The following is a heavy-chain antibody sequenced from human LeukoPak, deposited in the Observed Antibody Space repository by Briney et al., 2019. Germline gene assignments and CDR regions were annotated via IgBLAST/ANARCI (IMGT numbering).Heavy chain of an antibody. CDR2: ISYDGSNK. V-gene: IGHV3-30*01. CDR1: GFTFSSYA. D-gene: IGHD5/OR15-5a*01. J-gene: IGHJ3*02. Sequence: QPGRSLRLSCAASGFTFSSYAMHWVRQAPGKGLECVAVISYDGSNKYYADSVKGRFTISRDNSKNALYLQMNSLRAEDTAVYYCARGPSVPTRYDAFDIWGQGTMVTVSS. CDR3: ARGPSVPTRYDAFDI.